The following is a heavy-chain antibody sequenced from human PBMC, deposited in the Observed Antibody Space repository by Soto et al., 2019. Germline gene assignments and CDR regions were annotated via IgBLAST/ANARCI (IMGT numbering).Heavy chain of an antibody. Sequence: QVQLVQSGAEVKKPGTSVKVSCKASGYTFTSNGISWVRQAPGQGLEWMGWISTYNGNTNYAQKHQGRVTMTRDTSTSIAYRELRDLRSDDTAVYYCARDGYCDYGCWGQGSMVTVSS. CDR2: ISTYNGNT. V-gene: IGHV1-18*01. J-gene: IGHJ4*02. D-gene: IGHD4-17*01. CDR1: GYTFTSNG. CDR3: ARDGYCDYGC.